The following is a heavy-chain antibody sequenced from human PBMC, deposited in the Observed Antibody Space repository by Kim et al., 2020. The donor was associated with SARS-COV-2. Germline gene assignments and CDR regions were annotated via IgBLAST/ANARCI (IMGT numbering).Heavy chain of an antibody. Sequence: ASVKVSCKASGYTFTSYYMHWVRQAPGQGLEWMGIINPSGGSTSYAQKFQGRVTMTRDTSTSTVYMELSSLRSEDTAVYYCASPVEMATIMGFYAFDIWGQGTMVTVSS. D-gene: IGHD5-12*01. J-gene: IGHJ3*02. CDR2: INPSGGST. CDR1: GYTFTSYY. V-gene: IGHV1-46*01. CDR3: ASPVEMATIMGFYAFDI.